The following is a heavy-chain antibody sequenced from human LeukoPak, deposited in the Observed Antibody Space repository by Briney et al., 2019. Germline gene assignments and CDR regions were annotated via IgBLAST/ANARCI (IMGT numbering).Heavy chain of an antibody. D-gene: IGHD3-22*01. V-gene: IGHV3-23*01. CDR1: GFTFSSYA. Sequence: GGSLRLSCAASGFTFSSYAMSWVRQAPGKGLEGVSAISGSGGSTYYADSVKGRFTISRDNSKNTLYLQMNSLRAEDTAVYYCAKPSHYYDSSGSPYYFDYWGQGTLVTVSS. CDR3: AKPSHYYDSSGSPYYFDY. CDR2: ISGSGGST. J-gene: IGHJ4*02.